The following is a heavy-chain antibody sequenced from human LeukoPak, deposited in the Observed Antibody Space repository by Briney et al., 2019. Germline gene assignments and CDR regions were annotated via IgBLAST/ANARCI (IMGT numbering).Heavy chain of an antibody. V-gene: IGHV3-15*01. Sequence: GGSLSLSCAASGFTFSNAWMSWVRQPPGKGLEWVGRIQSKTDGCTTDYAAPVKCRFTISRDDSKNTLYLQMNSLKTEDTAVYYCTTDLQYAPVPDYWGQGTLVTVSS. CDR2: IQSKTDGCTT. D-gene: IGHD1-14*01. CDR1: GFTFSNAW. J-gene: IGHJ4*02. CDR3: TTDLQYAPVPDY.